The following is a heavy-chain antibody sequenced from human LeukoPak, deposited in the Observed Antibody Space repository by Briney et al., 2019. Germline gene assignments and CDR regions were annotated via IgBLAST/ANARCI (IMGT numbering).Heavy chain of an antibody. V-gene: IGHV4-59*08. D-gene: IGHD2-2*01. CDR3: ARHGLPAVTRLVWFDP. J-gene: IGHJ5*02. CDR2: IYYSGST. Sequence: SETLSLTCAVYGGSFSGYYWSWIRQPPGKGLEWIGYIYYSGSTNYNPSLKSRVTISVDTSKNQFSLKLSSVTAADTAVYYCARHGLPAVTRLVWFDPWGQGTLVTVSS. CDR1: GGSFSGYY.